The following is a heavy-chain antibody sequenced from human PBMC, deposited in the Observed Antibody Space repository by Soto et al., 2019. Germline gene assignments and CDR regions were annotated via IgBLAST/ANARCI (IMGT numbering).Heavy chain of an antibody. J-gene: IGHJ4*02. D-gene: IGHD3-22*01. Sequence: TSETLSLTCAVYGGSFSGYYWSWIRQPPGKGLEWIGEINHSGSTNYNPSLKSRVTISVDTSKNQFSLKLSSVTAADTAVYYCAMGSDSSGYYDYWGQGTLVTVSS. CDR3: AMGSDSSGYYDY. CDR1: GGSFSGYY. V-gene: IGHV4-34*01. CDR2: INHSGST.